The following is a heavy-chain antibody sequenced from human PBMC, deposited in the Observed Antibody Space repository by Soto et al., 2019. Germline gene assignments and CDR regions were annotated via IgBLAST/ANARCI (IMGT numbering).Heavy chain of an antibody. CDR2: ISAYNGNT. V-gene: IGHV1-18*01. CDR3: ARERDSSWYRYYYYYGMDV. J-gene: IGHJ6*02. CDR1: GYTFTSYG. D-gene: IGHD6-13*01. Sequence: GASVKLSCKASGYTFTSYGISWVRQAPGQGLEWMGWISAYNGNTNYAQKLQGRVTMTTDTSTSTAYMELRSLRSDDTAVYYCARERDSSWYRYYYYYGMDVWGQGTTVTVSS.